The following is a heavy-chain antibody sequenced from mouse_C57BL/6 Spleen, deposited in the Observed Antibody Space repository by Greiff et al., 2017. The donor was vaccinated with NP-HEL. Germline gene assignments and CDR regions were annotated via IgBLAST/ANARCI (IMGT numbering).Heavy chain of an antibody. Sequence: QVQLQQPGTELVKPGASVKLSCKASGYTFTSYWMHWVKQRPGQGLEWIGNINPSNGGTNYNEKFKSKATLTVDKSSSTAYMQLSSLTSEDSAVYYCARDIYYYGSSYRYFDVWGTGTTVTVSS. D-gene: IGHD1-1*01. CDR1: GYTFTSYW. CDR2: INPSNGGT. V-gene: IGHV1-53*01. J-gene: IGHJ1*03. CDR3: ARDIYYYGSSYRYFDV.